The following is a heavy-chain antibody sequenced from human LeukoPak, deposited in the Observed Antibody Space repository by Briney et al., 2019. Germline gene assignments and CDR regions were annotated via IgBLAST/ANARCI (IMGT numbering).Heavy chain of an antibody. CDR1: GFTFDNAW. CDR3: TRDYGSSFYF. Sequence: GSLRLSCAASGFTFDNAWMSWVRQAPGKGLEWVGLIRSKTDGGATDYAAPVEGRFTISRDDSKNTLYLQMNTLKTEDTALYYCTRDYGSSFYFWGQGTLVTVSS. V-gene: IGHV3-15*01. CDR2: IRSKTDGGAT. D-gene: IGHD4-17*01. J-gene: IGHJ4*02.